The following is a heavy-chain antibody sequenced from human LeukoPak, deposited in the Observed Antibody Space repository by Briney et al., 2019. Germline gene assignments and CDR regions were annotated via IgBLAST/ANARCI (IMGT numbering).Heavy chain of an antibody. CDR1: GFTFSSYG. D-gene: IGHD6-13*01. V-gene: IGHV3-30*03. CDR2: ISYDGSNK. Sequence: PGGSLRLSCAASGFTFSSYGMHWVRQAPGKGLEWVAVISYDGSNKYYADSVKGRFTISRDNSKNTLYLQMNSLRAEDTAVYYCAREGRSSSSWYYFDYWGQGTLVTVSS. CDR3: AREGRSSSSWYYFDY. J-gene: IGHJ4*02.